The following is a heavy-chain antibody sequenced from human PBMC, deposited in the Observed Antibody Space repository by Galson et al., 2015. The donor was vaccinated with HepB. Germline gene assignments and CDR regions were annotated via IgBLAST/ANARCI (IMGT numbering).Heavy chain of an antibody. J-gene: IGHJ6*02. CDR3: ARNGALGELSLGPIYYYGMDV. Sequence: SVKVSCKASGGTFSSYAISWVRQAPGQGLEWMGGIIPIFGTANYAQKFQGRVTITADESTSTAYMELSSLRSEDTAVYYCARNGALGELSLGPIYYYGMDVWGQGTTVTVSS. V-gene: IGHV1-69*13. CDR1: GGTFSSYA. CDR2: IIPIFGTA. D-gene: IGHD3-16*02.